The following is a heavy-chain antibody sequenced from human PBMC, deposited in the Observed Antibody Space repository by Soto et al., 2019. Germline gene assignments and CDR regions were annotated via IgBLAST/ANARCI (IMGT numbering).Heavy chain of an antibody. Sequence: QVQLQQWGAGLLKPSETLSLTCAVNGGSFSGYSWTWIRQAPGKGLDWIGEINYTGTTNYSPSLKSRVTLSVDTSKNQFSLELRSVSAADTAVYYCAREGGSGWHYYDYWCHGTLVTVSS. D-gene: IGHD6-19*01. CDR3: AREGGSGWHYYDY. V-gene: IGHV4-34*02. CDR1: GGSFSGYS. J-gene: IGHJ4*01. CDR2: INYTGTT.